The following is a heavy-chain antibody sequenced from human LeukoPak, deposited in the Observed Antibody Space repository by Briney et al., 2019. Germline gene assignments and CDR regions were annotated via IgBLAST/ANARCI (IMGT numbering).Heavy chain of an antibody. J-gene: IGHJ4*02. V-gene: IGHV3-23*01. CDR3: AAKGNGYTGIYVFAH. CDR2: ISGNGGST. Sequence: GGSLRLSCAASGFTFSYYAMSWVRQAPGKGLEWVSSISGNGGSTYYADSVKGRFTISRDNSKNTLYLQMNSLRAEDTAMYYCAAKGNGYTGIYVFAHWGQGTLVTVSS. CDR1: GFTFSYYA. D-gene: IGHD1-26*01.